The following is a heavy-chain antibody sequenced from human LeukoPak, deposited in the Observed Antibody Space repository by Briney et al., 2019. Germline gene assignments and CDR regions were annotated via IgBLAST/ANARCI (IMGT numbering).Heavy chain of an antibody. J-gene: IGHJ6*03. CDR2: IYYTGST. V-gene: IGHV4-59*01. Sequence: KPSETLSLTCTVSGGSISSFYWSWIRQPPGKGLEWIGYIYYTGSTNYNSSLKSRVTISVDTSKNQFSLKLSSVTAADTAVYYCARGRKNILTGYYHYYYMDVWGKGTTVTVSS. D-gene: IGHD3-9*01. CDR3: ARGRKNILTGYYHYYYMDV. CDR1: GGSISSFY.